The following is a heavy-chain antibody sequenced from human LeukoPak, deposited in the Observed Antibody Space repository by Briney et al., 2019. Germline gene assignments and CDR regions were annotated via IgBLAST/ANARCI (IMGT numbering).Heavy chain of an antibody. CDR1: GGSVSNGIYY. J-gene: IGHJ6*03. CDR3: ARDSLQVTTVTLRDYYYYYMDV. CDR2: IHNVGST. V-gene: IGHV4-39*07. Sequence: PSETLSLTCTVSGGSVSNGIYYWGWIRQPPGKGLEWIGSIHNVGSTYYNPSLKSRVTVSVDTSKNQFSLKLSSVTAADTAVYYCARDSLQVTTVTLRDYYYYYMDVWGKGTTVTVSS. D-gene: IGHD4-11*01.